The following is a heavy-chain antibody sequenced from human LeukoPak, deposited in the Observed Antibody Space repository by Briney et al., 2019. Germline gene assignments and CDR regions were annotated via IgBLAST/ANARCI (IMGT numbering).Heavy chain of an antibody. J-gene: IGHJ5*02. CDR3: ARDPNGYCSGGSCYSEVGFDR. CDR2: IFSGGST. V-gene: IGHV4-39*02. CDR1: GGSISSSTFY. Sequence: SETLSLTCTVSGGSISSSTFYWGWIRQPPGKGLEWIGSIFSGGSTYYNPSLKSRVTISVDTSKNHFSLKLSSVTAADTAVYYCARDPNGYCSGGSCYSEVGFDRWGQGTLVTVYS. D-gene: IGHD2-15*01.